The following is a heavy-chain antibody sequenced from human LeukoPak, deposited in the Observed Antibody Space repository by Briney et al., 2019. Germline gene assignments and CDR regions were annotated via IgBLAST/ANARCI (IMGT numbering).Heavy chain of an antibody. V-gene: IGHV3-23*01. J-gene: IGHJ6*03. CDR1: GFTFSSYA. D-gene: IGHD1-26*01. Sequence: GGSLRLSCAASGFTFSSYAMSWVRQAPGKGLEWVSAISGSGGSTYYADSVKGRFTISRDNSKNTLYLQMNSLRAEDTAVYYCARSASGSYYSDYYYYYMDVWGKGTTVTVSS. CDR2: ISGSGGST. CDR3: ARSASGSYYSDYYYYYMDV.